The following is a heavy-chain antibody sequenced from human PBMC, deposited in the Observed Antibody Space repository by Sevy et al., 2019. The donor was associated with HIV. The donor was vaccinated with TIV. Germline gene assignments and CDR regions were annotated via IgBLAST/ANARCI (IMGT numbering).Heavy chain of an antibody. CDR2: INPNNGDT. CDR3: ARSGAKYYDSYDYDWLDP. CDR1: AHRFTDYF. J-gene: IGHJ5*02. D-gene: IGHD3-22*01. Sequence: ASVKVSCKASAHRFTDYFMYWMRQAPGQGLEWMGWINPNNGDTKYAQTFQGRVTLTRDTSMSTAYMELSRLTSDDTAVYYCARSGAKYYDSYDYDWLDPWGQGTLVTVSS. V-gene: IGHV1-2*02.